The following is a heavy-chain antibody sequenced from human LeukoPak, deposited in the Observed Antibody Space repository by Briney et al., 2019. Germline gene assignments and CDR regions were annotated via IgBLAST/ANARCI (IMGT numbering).Heavy chain of an antibody. CDR2: IYYSGST. V-gene: IGHV4-59*01. Sequence: SETLSLTCTVSGGSISSYYWSWIRQPPGKGLEWIGYIYYSGSTNYNPSLKSRVTISVDTSKNQFSLKLSSVTAADTAVYYCARVSPLLGPRIAVAAPYYYYYMDVWGKGTTVTVSS. CDR3: ARVSPLLGPRIAVAAPYYYYYMDV. J-gene: IGHJ6*03. CDR1: GGSISSYY. D-gene: IGHD6-19*01.